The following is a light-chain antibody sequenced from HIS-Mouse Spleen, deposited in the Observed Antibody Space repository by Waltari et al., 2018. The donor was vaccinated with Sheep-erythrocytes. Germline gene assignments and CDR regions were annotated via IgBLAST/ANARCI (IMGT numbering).Light chain of an antibody. V-gene: IGLV2-11*02. Sequence: QSALTQPRSVSGSPGPSVPISCTGTSSDVGGSTYVSWYQQHPGKAPKLMIYDVSKRPSGVPDRFSGSKSGNTASLTISGLQAEDEADYYCCSYAGSYTLVFGGGTKLTVL. CDR3: CSYAGSYTLV. J-gene: IGLJ3*02. CDR1: SSDVGGSTY. CDR2: DVS.